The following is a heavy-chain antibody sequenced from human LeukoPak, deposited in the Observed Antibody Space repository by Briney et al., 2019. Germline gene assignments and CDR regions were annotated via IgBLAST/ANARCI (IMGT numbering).Heavy chain of an antibody. V-gene: IGHV4-39*01. Sequence: SETLSLTCTVSGGSISSSSYYWGWIRQPPGEGLEWIGSIYYSGSTYYNPSLKSRVTISVDTSKNQFSLKLSSVTAADTAVYYCARSGVWPLPRYNWFDPWGQGTLVTVSS. CDR3: ARSGVWPLPRYNWFDP. D-gene: IGHD3-16*01. CDR2: IYYSGST. CDR1: GGSISSSSYY. J-gene: IGHJ5*02.